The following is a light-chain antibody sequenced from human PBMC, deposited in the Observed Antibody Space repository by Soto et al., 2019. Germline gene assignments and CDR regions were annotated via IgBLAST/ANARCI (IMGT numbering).Light chain of an antibody. J-gene: IGKJ1*01. CDR2: DAS. Sequence: DIQMTQSPSTLSASVGDRVTITCRASQSISSWLAWYQQKPGKAPKLLIYDASTLESGVPSRFSGSGSGTEFTLTISSLQPDDFATYYCQQYNNYPRTFGQGTKVDI. V-gene: IGKV1-5*01. CDR3: QQYNNYPRT. CDR1: QSISSW.